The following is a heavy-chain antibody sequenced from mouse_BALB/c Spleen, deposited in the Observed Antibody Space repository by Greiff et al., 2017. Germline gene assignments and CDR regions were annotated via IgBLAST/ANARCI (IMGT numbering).Heavy chain of an antibody. CDR2: IDPSDSET. Sequence: VQLQQSGPQLVRPGASVKISCKASGYSFTSYWMHWVKQRPGQGLEWIGMIDPSDSETRLNQKFKDKATLTVDKSSSTAYMQLSSPTSEDSAVYYCAREGLGRGFAYWGQGTLVTVSA. J-gene: IGHJ3*01. CDR3: AREGLGRGFAY. CDR1: GYSFTSYW. D-gene: IGHD2-4*01. V-gene: IGHV1S127*01.